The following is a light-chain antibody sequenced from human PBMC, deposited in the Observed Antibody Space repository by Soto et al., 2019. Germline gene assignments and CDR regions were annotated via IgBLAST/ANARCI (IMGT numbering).Light chain of an antibody. CDR1: QSVSSN. CDR2: GAS. CDR3: QQYNNWPPGFSIT. Sequence: EIVMTQSPATLSVSPGERATLSCRASQSVSSNLAWYQQKPGQAPRLLIYGASTRATGIPARFSGSGSGTEFTLTISSLQSEDFAVYYCQQYNNWPPGFSITFGQGTRLEIK. J-gene: IGKJ5*01. V-gene: IGKV3-15*01.